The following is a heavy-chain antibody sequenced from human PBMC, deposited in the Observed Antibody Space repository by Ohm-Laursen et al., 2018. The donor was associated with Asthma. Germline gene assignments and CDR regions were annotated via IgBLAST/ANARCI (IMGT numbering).Heavy chain of an antibody. Sequence: SQTLSLTCTVSGGSISSGGYYWSWIRQHPGKGLEWIGYIYYSGSTYYNPSLKSRVTISVDTSKNQFSLKLRSVTAADTAVYYCASSMYGGKSGGGDPFDYWGQGTLVTVSS. CDR2: IYYSGST. V-gene: IGHV4-31*03. CDR3: ASSMYGGKSGGGDPFDY. J-gene: IGHJ4*02. CDR1: GGSISSGGYY. D-gene: IGHD4-23*01.